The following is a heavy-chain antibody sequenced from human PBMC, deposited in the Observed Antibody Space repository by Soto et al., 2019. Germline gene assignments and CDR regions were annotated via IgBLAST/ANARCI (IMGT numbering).Heavy chain of an antibody. CDR3: ARDFGVVISSWSGGMDV. D-gene: IGHD3-3*01. CDR2: IYHSGTT. V-gene: IGHV4-38-2*02. J-gene: IGHJ6*02. Sequence: SETLSLTCAVSGYSISSGYYWGWIRQPPGKGLEWIGSIYHSGTTYYNPSLKSRVTISVDTSKNQFSLRLSSVSAADTAGYYCARDFGVVISSWSGGMDVWGQGTTVTVSS. CDR1: GYSISSGYY.